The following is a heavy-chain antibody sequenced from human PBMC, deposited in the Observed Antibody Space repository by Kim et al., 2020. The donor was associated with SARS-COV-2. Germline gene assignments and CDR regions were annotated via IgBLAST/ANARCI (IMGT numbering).Heavy chain of an antibody. D-gene: IGHD4-17*01. Sequence: SETLSLTCTVSGGSISSGDYYWSWIRQPPGKGLEWIGYIYYSGSTYYNPSLKSRVTISVDTSKNQFSLKLSSVTAADTAVYYCARTHGNLYYMDVWGKGTTVTVSS. CDR1: GGSISSGDYY. CDR3: ARTHGNLYYMDV. V-gene: IGHV4-30-4*01. CDR2: IYYSGST. J-gene: IGHJ6*03.